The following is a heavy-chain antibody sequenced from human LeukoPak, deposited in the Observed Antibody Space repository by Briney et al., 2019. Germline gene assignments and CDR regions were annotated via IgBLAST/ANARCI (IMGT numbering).Heavy chain of an antibody. CDR1: GFTLSAYA. V-gene: IGHV3-23*01. J-gene: IGHJ3*02. Sequence: GGSLRLSCTASGFTLSAYAMMWVRQAPGKGPEWVSAIRGGGTSEFYADSVKDRFRISRDNSKDTLFLQMNSLRAEDTDVYYCARDPNGDYIGAFDMWGPGTMVTVSS. D-gene: IGHD4-17*01. CDR3: ARDPNGDYIGAFDM. CDR2: IRGGGTSE.